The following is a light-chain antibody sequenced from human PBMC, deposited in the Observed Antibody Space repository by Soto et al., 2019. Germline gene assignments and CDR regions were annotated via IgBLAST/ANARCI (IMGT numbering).Light chain of an antibody. CDR3: QQYYSYPPT. V-gene: IGKV1-8*01. Sequence: AIRMTQSPSSFSASTGDRVTITCRASQGISSYLAWYQQKPGTAPKLLIYAASTLQSGVPSRFSGSGSGTDFTLTIICLQSEDFATYYCQQYYSYPPTFGQATKLEIK. J-gene: IGKJ2*01. CDR2: AAS. CDR1: QGISSY.